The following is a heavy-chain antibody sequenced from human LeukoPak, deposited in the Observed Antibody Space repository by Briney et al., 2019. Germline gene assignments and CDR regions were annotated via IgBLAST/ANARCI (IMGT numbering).Heavy chain of an antibody. CDR3: ANHQTQWLVPDAYYFDY. Sequence: GGSLRLSCAASGFTFNSFPMICLRQAPGKAREWVSDISGSGGSTYYADSVKGRFTISRDNYKNTLYLQMNRLRAEDTAVYYCANHQTQWLVPDAYYFDYWGQGAPVSVSS. V-gene: IGHV3-23*01. CDR2: ISGSGGST. J-gene: IGHJ4*02. D-gene: IGHD6-19*01. CDR1: GFTFNSFP.